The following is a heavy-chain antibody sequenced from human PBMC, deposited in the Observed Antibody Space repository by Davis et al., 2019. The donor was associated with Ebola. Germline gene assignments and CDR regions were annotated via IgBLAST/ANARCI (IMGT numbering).Heavy chain of an antibody. J-gene: IGHJ4*02. CDR2: ISATGKTI. CDR3: ARLSCTGGSCTYSQSFLNC. V-gene: IGHV3-11*01. Sequence: GGSLRLSCAASGFTFSDYFFIWIRQSPQKGLEWLSYISATGKTIYYADSVKGRFTISRDNAKNSLFLQMNSMRAEDTAVYYCARLSCTGGSCTYSQSFLNCWGQGTLVTVSS. CDR1: GFTFSDYF. D-gene: IGHD2-8*02.